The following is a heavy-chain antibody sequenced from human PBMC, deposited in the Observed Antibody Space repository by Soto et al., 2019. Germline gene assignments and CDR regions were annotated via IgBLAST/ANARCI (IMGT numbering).Heavy chain of an antibody. Sequence: EVQLVESGGGLVQPGGSLRLSCAASGFTFSSYWMSWVRQAPGKGLEWVANIKQDGSEKYYVDSVKGRFTISRDNAKNSRYLQMYSLRAEDTAVYYCARVVPAANGGGEFDYWGQGTLVTVSS. V-gene: IGHV3-7*01. CDR2: IKQDGSEK. CDR3: ARVVPAANGGGEFDY. D-gene: IGHD2-2*01. J-gene: IGHJ4*02. CDR1: GFTFSSYW.